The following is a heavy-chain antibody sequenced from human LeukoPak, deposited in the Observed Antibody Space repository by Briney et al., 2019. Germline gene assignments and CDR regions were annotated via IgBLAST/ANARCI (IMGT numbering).Heavy chain of an antibody. J-gene: IGHJ4*02. D-gene: IGHD6-13*01. V-gene: IGHV4-31*03. CDR1: GGSISSGGYY. CDR3: ARVVYSSSWYLDY. Sequence: PSETLSLTCTVSGGSISSGGYYWSWIRQHPGKGLEWIGYIYYSGSTYYNPSLKSRVTISVDTSKNQFSLKLSSVTAADTAVYYCARVVYSSSWYLDYWGQGTLVTVSS. CDR2: IYYSGST.